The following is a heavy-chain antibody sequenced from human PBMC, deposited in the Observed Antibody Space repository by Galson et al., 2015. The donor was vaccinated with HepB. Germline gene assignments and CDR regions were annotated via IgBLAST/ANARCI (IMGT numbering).Heavy chain of an antibody. CDR2: ISSSSSYI. CDR1: GFTFSSYS. V-gene: IGHV3-21*01. CDR3: ARALPLNTQPLYSSGWYGQSSAFDI. D-gene: IGHD6-19*01. J-gene: IGHJ3*02. Sequence: SLRLSCAASGFTFSSYSMNWVRQAPGKGLEWVSSISSSSSYIYYADSVKGRFTISRDNAKNSLYLQMNSLRAEDTAVYYCARALPLNTQPLYSSGWYGQSSAFDIWGQGTMVTVSS.